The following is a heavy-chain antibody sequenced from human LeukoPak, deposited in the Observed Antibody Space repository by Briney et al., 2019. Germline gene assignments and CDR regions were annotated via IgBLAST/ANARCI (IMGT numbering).Heavy chain of an antibody. J-gene: IGHJ6*03. V-gene: IGHV3-23*01. CDR3: AKDRSSRYDFWSGSFSHYYYYYMDV. D-gene: IGHD3-3*01. CDR2: ISGGSA. CDR1: GFTFSSYA. Sequence: GGSLRLSCAASGFTFSSYAMSWVRQAPGKGLEWVSAISGGSADYADSVKGRFSISIENSKNTLYLQMNSLRAEDTAVYYCAKDRSSRYDFWSGSFSHYYYYYMDVWGKGTTVTVSS.